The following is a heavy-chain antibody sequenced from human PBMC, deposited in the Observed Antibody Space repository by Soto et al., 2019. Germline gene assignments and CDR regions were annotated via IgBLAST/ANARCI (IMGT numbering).Heavy chain of an antibody. Sequence: SETLSLTCTVSGGSISSYYWSWIRQPPGKGLEWIGYTYYSGSTNYNPSLKSRVTISVDTSKNQFSLKLSSVTAADTAVYYCARGDYNPYYFDYWGQGTLVTVSS. J-gene: IGHJ4*02. V-gene: IGHV4-59*01. CDR3: ARGDYNPYYFDY. CDR2: TYYSGST. CDR1: GGSISSYY. D-gene: IGHD4-4*01.